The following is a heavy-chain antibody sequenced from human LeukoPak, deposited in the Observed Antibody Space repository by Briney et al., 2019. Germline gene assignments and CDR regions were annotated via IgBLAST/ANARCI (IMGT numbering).Heavy chain of an antibody. V-gene: IGHV3-23*01. J-gene: IGHJ5*02. CDR1: GFTFSSYA. D-gene: IGHD3-9*01. Sequence: GGSLRLSCAASGFTFSSYAMSWVRQAPGKGLEWVSAISGSGGSTYYADSVKGRFTISRDNSKNTLYLQMNSLRAEDTAVYYCAKFRGPDYDILTGRENWFDPWGQGTLVTVSS. CDR3: AKFRGPDYDILTGRENWFDP. CDR2: ISGSGGST.